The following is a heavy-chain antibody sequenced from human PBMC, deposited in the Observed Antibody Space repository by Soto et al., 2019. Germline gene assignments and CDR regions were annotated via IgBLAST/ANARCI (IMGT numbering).Heavy chain of an antibody. V-gene: IGHV4-34*01. CDR3: ARALGYTYGHLPIDY. D-gene: IGHD5-18*01. Sequence: QVQLQQWGAGLLKPSETLSLTCAVYGGSFSGYYWSWIRQPPGKGLEWIGEINHRGSTNYNPSLKSRVTISVDTSKNQFSLKLNSVTAADTALYYCARALGYTYGHLPIDYWGQGTLLTVSS. CDR2: INHRGST. CDR1: GGSFSGYY. J-gene: IGHJ4*02.